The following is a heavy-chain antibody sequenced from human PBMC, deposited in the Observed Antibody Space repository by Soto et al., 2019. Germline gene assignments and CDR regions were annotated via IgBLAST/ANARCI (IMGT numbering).Heavy chain of an antibody. CDR2: LNPHGGNT. CDR1: GYTFTSYD. Sequence: QVQLVQSGAEVKKPGASVKVSCKASGYTFTSYDINWVRQAPGQGLEWLGWLNPHGGNTGYAPKCQGRVTRTRNTSISTAYMEQSSLRAEDTAVDYCARARDSVGVPAAIDSSSWYGWFDPWGQGTLVTVSP. D-gene: IGHD2-2*01. V-gene: IGHV1-8*01. CDR3: ARARDSVGVPAAIDSSSWYGWFDP. J-gene: IGHJ5*02.